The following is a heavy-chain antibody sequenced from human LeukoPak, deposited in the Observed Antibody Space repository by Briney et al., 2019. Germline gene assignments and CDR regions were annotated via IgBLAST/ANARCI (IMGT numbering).Heavy chain of an antibody. CDR2: IYSGGST. J-gene: IGHJ3*02. D-gene: IGHD3-10*01. CDR1: GFTFSSYA. Sequence: GGSLRLSCAASGFTFSSYAMHWVRQAPGKGLEWVSVIYSGGSTYYADSVKGRFTISRDNSKNTLYLQMNSLRAEDTAVYYCASGKLLWFGEGPYAFDIWGQGTMVTVSS. CDR3: ASGKLLWFGEGPYAFDI. V-gene: IGHV3-66*01.